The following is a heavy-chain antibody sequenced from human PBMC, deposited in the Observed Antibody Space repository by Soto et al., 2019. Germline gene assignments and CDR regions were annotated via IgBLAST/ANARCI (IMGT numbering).Heavy chain of an antibody. D-gene: IGHD1-26*01. V-gene: IGHV3-15*01. CDR2: IKSKTDGGTT. Sequence: PGGSLRLSCAASGFTFSNAWMSWVRQAPGKGLEWVGRIKSKTDGGTTDYAAPVKGRFTISRDDSKNTLYLQMNSLKTEDTAVYYCTTGIVGATEFRPTDYWGQGTLVTVSS. J-gene: IGHJ4*02. CDR3: TTGIVGATEFRPTDY. CDR1: GFTFSNAW.